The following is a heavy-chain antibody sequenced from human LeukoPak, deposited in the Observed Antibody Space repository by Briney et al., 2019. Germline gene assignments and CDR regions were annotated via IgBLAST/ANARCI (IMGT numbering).Heavy chain of an antibody. J-gene: IGHJ2*01. Sequence: PGGSLRLSCAASGFTFSSYSMNWVRQAPGKGLEWVSSISSSSSYIYYADSVKGRFTISRGNAKNSLYLQMNSLRAEDTALYYCTKSASSGFRPLEDSYWYFDLWGRGTLVTVSS. D-gene: IGHD6-19*01. V-gene: IGHV3-21*04. CDR3: TKSASSGFRPLEDSYWYFDL. CDR2: ISSSSSYI. CDR1: GFTFSSYS.